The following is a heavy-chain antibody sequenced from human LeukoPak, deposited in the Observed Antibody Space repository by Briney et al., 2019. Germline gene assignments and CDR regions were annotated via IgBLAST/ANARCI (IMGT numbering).Heavy chain of an antibody. V-gene: IGHV1-24*01. CDR1: GYTLTELS. CDR3: ATDRSNDYGDYADAFDI. CDR2: FDPEDGET. D-gene: IGHD4-17*01. J-gene: IGHJ3*02. Sequence: ASVKVSCKVSGYTLTELSMHWVRQAPGKGLEWMGGFDPEDGETIYAQKFQGRVTMTEDTSTDTAYMELSSLRSEDTAVYYCATDRSNDYGDYADAFDIWGQGTMVTVSS.